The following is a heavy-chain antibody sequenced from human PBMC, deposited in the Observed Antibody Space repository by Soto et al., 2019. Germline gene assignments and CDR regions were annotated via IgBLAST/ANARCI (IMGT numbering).Heavy chain of an antibody. CDR2: ISAYNGNT. V-gene: IGHV1-18*01. D-gene: IGHD6-13*01. CDR3: ATDRSSSQY. Sequence: QVQLVQSGAEVKKPGASVKVSCKASGYTFTNYDMSWVRQAPGQGLEWMGWISAYNGNTNYAQNFQGRVTLTTDTSTSKAYMELRSMRSDDTAVYYCATDRSSSQYWGQGTLVTVSS. CDR1: GYTFTNYD. J-gene: IGHJ4*02.